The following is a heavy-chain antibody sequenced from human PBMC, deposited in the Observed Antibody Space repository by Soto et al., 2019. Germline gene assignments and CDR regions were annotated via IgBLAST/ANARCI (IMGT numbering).Heavy chain of an antibody. CDR1: GGSISSYY. V-gene: IGHV4-59*01. D-gene: IGHD3-3*01. CDR3: ARAKYYDFWSGYYEPYYYGMDV. J-gene: IGHJ6*02. CDR2: IYYSGST. Sequence: QVQLQESGPGLVKPSETLSLTCTVSGGSISSYYWSWIRQPPGKGLEWIGYIYYSGSTNYNPSLKSRVTISVATSKNQFSLKLSSVTAADTAVYYCARAKYYDFWSGYYEPYYYGMDVWGQGTTVTVSS.